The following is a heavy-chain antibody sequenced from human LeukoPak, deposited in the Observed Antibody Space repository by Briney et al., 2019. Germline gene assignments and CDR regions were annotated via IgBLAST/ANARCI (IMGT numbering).Heavy chain of an antibody. CDR3: ARGVPYSSTWYFVDLDY. CDR2: ISYSGNT. J-gene: IGHJ4*02. V-gene: IGHV4-59*01. Sequence: SSETLSLTCTVSGGSISSYYWSWIRQPPGKGLDWIGYISYSGNTNYNPSLKSRVTISVDTSKSHFSLKLSSVTAADTAVYYCARGVPYSSTWYFVDLDYWGQGTLVTVSS. D-gene: IGHD6-13*01. CDR1: GGSISSYY.